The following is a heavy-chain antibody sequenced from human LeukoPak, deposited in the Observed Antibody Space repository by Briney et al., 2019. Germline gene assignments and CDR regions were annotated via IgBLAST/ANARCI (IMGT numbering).Heavy chain of an antibody. CDR1: GGSISSGSYY. Sequence: KPSETLSLTCTVSGGSISSGSYYWGWIRQPPGKGLEWIGNIYYSGRIFYNPSLKSRVTISVDTSKNQFSLKLSSVTAADTAVYYCARDTLITIFGVPLSKDYYYGMDVWGQGTTVTVSS. J-gene: IGHJ6*02. CDR3: ARDTLITIFGVPLSKDYYYGMDV. CDR2: IYYSGRI. D-gene: IGHD3-3*01. V-gene: IGHV4-39*07.